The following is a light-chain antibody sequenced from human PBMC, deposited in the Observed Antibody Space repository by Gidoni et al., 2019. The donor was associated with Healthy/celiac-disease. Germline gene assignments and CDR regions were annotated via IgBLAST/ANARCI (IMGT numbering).Light chain of an antibody. Sequence: EIVLTQCTGTLSLSPGERATLCCSASQSVSSSYLAWYQQKPGLAPRLLIYGASSRATGIPDRFSGSGSGTDFTLTISRLEPEDFAVYYCQQYGSSPLTFGGGTKVEIK. V-gene: IGKV3-20*01. J-gene: IGKJ4*01. CDR3: QQYGSSPLT. CDR1: QSVSSSY. CDR2: GAS.